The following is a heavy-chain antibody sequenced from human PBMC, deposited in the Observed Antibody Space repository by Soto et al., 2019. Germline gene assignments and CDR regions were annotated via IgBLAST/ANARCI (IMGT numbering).Heavy chain of an antibody. CDR3: ARHGSYCFDD. V-gene: IGHV3-11*06. Sequence: GGSLRLSCAASGFTFSDYYMSWIRQAPGKGLEWVSYITSSSTYTKYADSVRGRFTISRDSAKNSLYLQMNSLRAEDTAVYYCARHGSYCFDDWGQGTLVTVSS. CDR2: ITSSSTYT. D-gene: IGHD1-26*01. CDR1: GFTFSDYY. J-gene: IGHJ4*02.